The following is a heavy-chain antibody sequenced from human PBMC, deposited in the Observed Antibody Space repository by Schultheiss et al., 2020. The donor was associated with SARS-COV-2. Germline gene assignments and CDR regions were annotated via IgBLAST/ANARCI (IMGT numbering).Heavy chain of an antibody. D-gene: IGHD6-19*01. CDR3: ARARSDSSGWYRIDY. CDR1: GFTFSSYA. J-gene: IGHJ4*02. CDR2: INSDGSIT. Sequence: GGSLRLSCAASGFTFSSYAMSWVRQAPGKGLEWVSRINSDGSITNYADSVKGRFSISRDNAKNTLYLQMNSLRAEDTAVYYCARARSDSSGWYRIDYWGQGTLVTVSS. V-gene: IGHV3-74*01.